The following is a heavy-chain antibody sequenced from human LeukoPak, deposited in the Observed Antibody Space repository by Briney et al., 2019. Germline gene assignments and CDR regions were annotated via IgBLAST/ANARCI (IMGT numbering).Heavy chain of an antibody. CDR1: GFTVSSNY. CDR2: IYSGGST. CDR3: AKVPPMIRNAFDI. Sequence: GGSLRLSCAASGFTVSSNYMSWVRQAPGKGLEWVSVIYSGGSTYYADSVKGRFTISRDNSKNTLYLQMNSLRAEDTAVYYCAKVPPMIRNAFDIWGQGTMVTVSS. D-gene: IGHD3-22*01. V-gene: IGHV3-53*01. J-gene: IGHJ3*02.